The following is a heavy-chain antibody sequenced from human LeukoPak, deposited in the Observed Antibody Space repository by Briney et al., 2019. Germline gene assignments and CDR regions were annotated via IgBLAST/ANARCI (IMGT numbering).Heavy chain of an antibody. D-gene: IGHD4-23*01. J-gene: IGHJ4*02. V-gene: IGHV1-3*01. CDR2: INVANGDT. CDR3: ARGRGGNSLADY. Sequence: ASVKVSCKASGYTFTAHAVHWVRQAPGQRLEWMGWINVANGDTGYSQKFQDRVTITRDTSASTAYMELSSLRSEDTAVYYCARGRGGNSLADYWGQGTLVTASS. CDR1: GYTFTAHA.